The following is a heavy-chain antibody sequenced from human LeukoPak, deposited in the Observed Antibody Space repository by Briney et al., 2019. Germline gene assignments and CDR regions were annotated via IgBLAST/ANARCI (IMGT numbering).Heavy chain of an antibody. J-gene: IGHJ4*02. CDR2: ISHGGST. V-gene: IGHV4-4*02. CDR1: GDSISSRNW. CDR3: TRSGGWWSLDY. D-gene: IGHD2-8*02. Sequence: PSETPSLTCAVSGDSISSRNWWSWVRQPPGKGLDWIGEISHGGSTKYNPSLKNRVTISKDNFKNEFSLRLNSVTAADTAVYFCTRSGGWWSLDYWGQGALVTVSS.